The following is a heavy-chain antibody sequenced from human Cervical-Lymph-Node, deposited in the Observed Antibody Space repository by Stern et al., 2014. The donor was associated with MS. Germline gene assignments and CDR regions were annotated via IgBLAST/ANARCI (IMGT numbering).Heavy chain of an antibody. CDR3: AREGPYCGDDCYFHY. CDR1: GYSFTGYY. J-gene: IGHJ4*02. CDR2: INPGSGVT. Sequence: VQLEESGAEVKKPGASVKVSCDGSGYSFTGYYVHWVRQAPGQRLEWMGGINPGSGVTNYTQKFQGRVTMTTDSSITKVHMELTSLRSDDTAVYYCAREGPYCGDDCYFHYWGQGTLVTVSS. V-gene: IGHV1-2*02. D-gene: IGHD2-21*02.